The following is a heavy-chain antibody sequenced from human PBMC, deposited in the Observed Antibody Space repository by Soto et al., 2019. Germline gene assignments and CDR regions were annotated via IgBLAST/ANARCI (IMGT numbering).Heavy chain of an antibody. J-gene: IGHJ6*03. CDR1: GGTFSSYT. V-gene: IGHV1-69*08. CDR3: ARDTGRRGIYYYYYMDV. Sequence: SVKVSCKASGGTFSSYTISWVRQAPGQGLEWMGRINASNGKTKYAQKFQGRVTITRDTSASTAYMELSSLRSEDTAVYYCARDTGRRGIYYYYYMDVWGKGTTVTVSS. D-gene: IGHD1-26*01. CDR2: INASNGKT.